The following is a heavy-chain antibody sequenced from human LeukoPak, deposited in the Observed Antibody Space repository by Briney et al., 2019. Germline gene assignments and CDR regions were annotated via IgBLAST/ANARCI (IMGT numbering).Heavy chain of an antibody. J-gene: IGHJ5*02. CDR1: GXTVSSNY. CDR3: ARAYSHAFDP. V-gene: IGHV3-66*01. Sequence: GGSLRLSCAASGXTVSSNYMSWVRQAPGKGLEWVSVIYSGGSTYYADSVKGRITISRDTSKNTLYLQINSLRAEDTAVYYCARAYSHAFDPWGQGTLVTVSS. CDR2: IYSGGST. D-gene: IGHD2-21*01.